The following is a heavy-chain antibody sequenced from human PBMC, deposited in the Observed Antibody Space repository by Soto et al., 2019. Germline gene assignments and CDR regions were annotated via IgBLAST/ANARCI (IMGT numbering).Heavy chain of an antibody. Sequence: GGSLRLSCAASGFTFSSYEMNWVRQAPGKGLEWVSYISSSGSTIYYADSVKGRFTISRDNAKNSLYLQMNSLRAEDTAVYYCARDGIAARSRIREGVDYWGQGTLVTVSS. D-gene: IGHD6-6*01. J-gene: IGHJ4*02. V-gene: IGHV3-48*03. CDR3: ARDGIAARSRIREGVDY. CDR2: ISSSGSTI. CDR1: GFTFSSYE.